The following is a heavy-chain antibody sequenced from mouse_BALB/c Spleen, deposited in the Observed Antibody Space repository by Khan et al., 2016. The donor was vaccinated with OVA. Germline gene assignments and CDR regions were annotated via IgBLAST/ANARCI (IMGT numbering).Heavy chain of an antibody. D-gene: IGHD2-14*01. CDR3: ARNSYRYDFTY. J-gene: IGHJ3*01. V-gene: IGHV2-4-1*01. CDR2: IRSGGNT. CDR1: GFSLTTYG. Sequence: QVQLQQSGPGLVQPSQSLSITCTVSGFSLTTYGVHWVRQSPGKGLEWLGLIRSGGNTAYNAAFISRLSISKDNSNSQAFFKMNSLQAHETAIYYCARNSYRYDFTYWGQGTLVTVSA.